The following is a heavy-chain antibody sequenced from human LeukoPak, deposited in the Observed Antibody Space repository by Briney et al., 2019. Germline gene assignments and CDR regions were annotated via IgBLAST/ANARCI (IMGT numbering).Heavy chain of an antibody. J-gene: IGHJ5*02. D-gene: IGHD3-10*01. V-gene: IGHV4-30-4*08. Sequence: SETLSLTCTVSGGSISTYYWSWLRQPPGKGLEGIGYIYYSGSTYYNPSLKSRVTISVDTSKNQFSLKLSSVTAADTAVYYCARVSEDMVRGVITNWFDPWGQGTLVTVSS. CDR3: ARVSEDMVRGVITNWFDP. CDR1: GGSISTYY. CDR2: IYYSGST.